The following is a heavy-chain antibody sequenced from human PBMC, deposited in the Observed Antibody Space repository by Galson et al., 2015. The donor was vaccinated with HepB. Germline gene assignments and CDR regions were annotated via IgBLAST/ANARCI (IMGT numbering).Heavy chain of an antibody. J-gene: IGHJ5*02. CDR3: ARDIRPDSWYEGNWFDP. D-gene: IGHD6-13*01. V-gene: IGHV1-18*04. Sequence: SVKVSCKASGYTFTSYGISWVRQAPGQGLEWMGWISAYNGNTNYAQKLQGRVTMTTDTSTSTAYMELRSLRSDDTAVYYCARDIRPDSWYEGNWFDPWGQGTLVTVSS. CDR1: GYTFTSYG. CDR2: ISAYNGNT.